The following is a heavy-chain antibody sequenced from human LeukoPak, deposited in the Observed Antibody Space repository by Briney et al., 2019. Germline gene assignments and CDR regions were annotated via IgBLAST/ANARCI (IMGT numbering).Heavy chain of an antibody. CDR1: GYTFTNYG. V-gene: IGHV1-69*13. Sequence: ASVKVSCKASGYTFTNYGISWVRQAPGQGLEWMGGIIPIFGTANYAQKFQGRVTITADESTSTAYMELSSLRSKDTAVYYCAREGRWLQLDWGQGTLVTVSS. D-gene: IGHD5-24*01. J-gene: IGHJ4*02. CDR2: IIPIFGTA. CDR3: AREGRWLQLD.